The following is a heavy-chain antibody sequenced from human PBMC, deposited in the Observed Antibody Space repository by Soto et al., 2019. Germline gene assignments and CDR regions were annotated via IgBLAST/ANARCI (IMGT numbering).Heavy chain of an antibody. CDR2: IYSGGST. CDR3: AASSGWDRVFDY. V-gene: IGHV3-53*01. D-gene: IGHD6-19*01. J-gene: IGHJ4*02. Sequence: GGSLRLSCAASGFTVSSNYMSWVRQAPGKGLEWVSVIYSGGSTYYADSVKGRFTISRDNSKNTLYLQMNSLRAEDTAVYYCAASSGWDRVFDYWGQGTLVTVSS. CDR1: GFTVSSNY.